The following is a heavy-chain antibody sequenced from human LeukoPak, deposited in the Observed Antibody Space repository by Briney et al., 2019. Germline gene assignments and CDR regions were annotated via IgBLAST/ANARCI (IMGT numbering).Heavy chain of an antibody. CDR1: GFTFSSYA. D-gene: IGHD1-14*01. V-gene: IGHV3-23*01. Sequence: GGSLRLSCAASGFTFSSYAMSWVRQAPGKGLEWDSAISGSGGSTYYADSVRGRFTISRDNSKNTLYLQMNSLRAEDTAVYYCTITPAAGEHWGQGTLVTVSS. CDR3: TITPAAGEH. CDR2: ISGSGGST. J-gene: IGHJ1*01.